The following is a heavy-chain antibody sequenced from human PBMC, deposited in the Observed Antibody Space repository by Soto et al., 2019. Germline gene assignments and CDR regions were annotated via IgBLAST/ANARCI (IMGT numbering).Heavy chain of an antibody. CDR3: VLYYDFWSGYQSLDV. CDR1: GYTFTSYY. D-gene: IGHD3-3*01. Sequence: ASVKVSCKASGYTFTSYYMHWVRQAPGQGLEWMGIINPSGGSTSYAQKFQGRVTMTRDTSTSTVYMELSSLRSEDTAVYYCVLYYDFWSGYQSLDVWGKGTTVTRLL. J-gene: IGHJ6*04. CDR2: INPSGGST. V-gene: IGHV1-46*01.